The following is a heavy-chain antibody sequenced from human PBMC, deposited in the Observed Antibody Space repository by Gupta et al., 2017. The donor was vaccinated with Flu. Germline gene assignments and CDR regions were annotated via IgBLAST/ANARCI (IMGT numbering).Heavy chain of an antibody. J-gene: IGHJ4*02. CDR3: AKVSLPTAQNSGYGLWDY. CDR2: ISYDGSNK. V-gene: IGHV3-30*18. D-gene: IGHD5-12*01. Sequence: HWVRQAPGKGLEWVAVISYDGSNKYYADSVKGRFTISRDNSKNTLYLQMNSLRAEDTAVYYCAKVSLPTAQNSGYGLWDYWGQGTLVTVSS.